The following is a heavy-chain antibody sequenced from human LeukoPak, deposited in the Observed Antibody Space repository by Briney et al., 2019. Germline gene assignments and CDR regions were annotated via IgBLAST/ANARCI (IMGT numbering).Heavy chain of an antibody. D-gene: IGHD3-3*01. Sequence: SETLSLTCAVYGGSFSGYYWSWIRQPPGKGLEWIGEINHSGSTNYNPSLKSRVTISVDTSKNQFSLKLSSVTAADTAVYYCARHPTFGVVIPGMDVWGQGTTVTVSS. CDR3: ARHPTFGVVIPGMDV. CDR1: GGSFSGYY. CDR2: INHSGST. J-gene: IGHJ6*02. V-gene: IGHV4-34*01.